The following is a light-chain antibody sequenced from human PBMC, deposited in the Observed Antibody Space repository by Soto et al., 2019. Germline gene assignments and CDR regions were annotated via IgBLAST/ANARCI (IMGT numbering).Light chain of an antibody. CDR2: HAS. V-gene: IGKV1-5*01. CDR3: QQYNSYS. J-gene: IGKJ1*01. Sequence: DIQMTQSPSTLSASVGDRVAITCRASQSINNWLAWYQLKPGKAPKLLIYHASNLQSGVPSRFSGSGSWTEFTLTISSLQPDDFATYYCQQYNSYSFGQGTKVDIK. CDR1: QSINNW.